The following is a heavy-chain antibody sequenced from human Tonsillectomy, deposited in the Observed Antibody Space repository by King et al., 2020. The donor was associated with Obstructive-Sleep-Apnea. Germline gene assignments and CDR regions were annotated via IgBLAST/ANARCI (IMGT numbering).Heavy chain of an antibody. D-gene: IGHD1-26*01. V-gene: IGHV3-15*01. CDR1: GLTFSNAW. Sequence: EVQLVESGGGLVKPGGSLRLSCAVSGLTFSNAWMSWVRQAPGKGLEWVGRIKSKTDGGTTDYATPAKGRFTMSRDDSKNTLYLQMNSLKTEDTAVYYCTTDQGGWEGNYWGQGTLVTVSS. J-gene: IGHJ4*02. CDR3: TTDQGGWEGNY. CDR2: IKSKTDGGTT.